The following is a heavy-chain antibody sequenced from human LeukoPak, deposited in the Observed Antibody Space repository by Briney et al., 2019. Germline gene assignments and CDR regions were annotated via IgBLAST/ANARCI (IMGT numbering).Heavy chain of an antibody. CDR3: AKGSSTGCYANWFDP. D-gene: IGHD2-2*01. V-gene: IGHV3-9*01. CDR2: ISWNSGSI. J-gene: IGHJ5*02. CDR1: GFTFDDYA. Sequence: GRSLRLSCVASGFTFDDYAMHWVRQVPGKGLEWVSSISWNSGSIGYADSVKGRFTISRDNAKNSLYLQMNSLRAEDTALYYCAKGSSTGCYANWFDPWGQGTLVTVSS.